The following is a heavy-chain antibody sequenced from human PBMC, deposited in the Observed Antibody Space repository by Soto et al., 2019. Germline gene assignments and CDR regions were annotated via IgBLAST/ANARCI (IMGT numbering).Heavy chain of an antibody. CDR1: GGSISSYY. CDR3: ARQNLRGSHAFDI. V-gene: IGHV4-59*08. Sequence: ETLSLTCTVSGGSISSYYWSWIRQPPGKGLEWIGYIYYSGSTNYNPSLKSRVTISVDTSKNQFSLKLSSVTAADTAVYYCARQNLRGSHAFDIWGQGTMVTVSS. CDR2: IYYSGST. D-gene: IGHD5-12*01. J-gene: IGHJ3*02.